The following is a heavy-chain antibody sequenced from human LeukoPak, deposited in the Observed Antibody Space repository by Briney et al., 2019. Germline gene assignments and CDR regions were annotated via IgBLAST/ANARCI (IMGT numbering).Heavy chain of an antibody. D-gene: IGHD3-10*01. J-gene: IGHJ4*02. CDR2: IYYSGST. Sequence: SETLSLTCTVSGVSISSYYWSWIRQPAGKGLEWIGYIYYSGSTYYNPSLKSRVTISVDTSKNQFSLKLSSVTAADTAVYYCAREIHGSGSYYNGYYFDYWGQGTLVTVSS. CDR1: GVSISSYY. V-gene: IGHV4-59*06. CDR3: AREIHGSGSYYNGYYFDY.